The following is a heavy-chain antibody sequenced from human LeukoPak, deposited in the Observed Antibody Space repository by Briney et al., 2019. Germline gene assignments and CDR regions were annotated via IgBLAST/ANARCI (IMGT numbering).Heavy chain of an antibody. CDR2: IYTIGST. CDR3: ARVPRGPGSGVGWVDP. CDR1: GGSISSGSSY. D-gene: IGHD3-10*01. Sequence: SETLSLTCTVSGGSISSGSSYWSWIRQPAGEGLEWIGRIYTIGSTNYNPSLESRVTISVDTSKNQFSLNLSSVTAADTAVYYCARVPRGPGSGVGWVDPWGQGTLVIVSS. J-gene: IGHJ5*02. V-gene: IGHV4-61*02.